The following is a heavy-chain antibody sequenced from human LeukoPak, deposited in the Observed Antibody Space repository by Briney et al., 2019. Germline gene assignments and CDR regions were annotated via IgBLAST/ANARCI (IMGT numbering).Heavy chain of an antibody. D-gene: IGHD3-10*01. CDR2: INSDGSVT. CDR1: GFTFSSYW. J-gene: IGHJ4*02. CDR3: AREHYYGLAFDF. Sequence: GGSLRLSCTVSGFTFSSYWMHWVRQAPGKGLVWVSHINSDGSVTRYADSVKGRFTISRDNAKNTLYLQVSSLRAEDTAVYYCAREHYYGLAFDFWGQGTLVTVSS. V-gene: IGHV3-74*01.